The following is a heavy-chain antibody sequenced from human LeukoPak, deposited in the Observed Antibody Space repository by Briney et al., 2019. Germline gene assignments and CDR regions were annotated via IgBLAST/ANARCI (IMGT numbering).Heavy chain of an antibody. J-gene: IGHJ4*02. D-gene: IGHD4-17*01. CDR2: MNPYSGDR. CDR3: ARTTSLTASGYDY. V-gene: IGHV1-8*03. CDR1: GYTFTSYH. Sequence: ASVKVSCKTSGYTFTSYHINWVRQATGQGLEWMGWMNPYSGDRGYAQKFQGRVSITSDTSISTAYLELSSLRSDDTAVYFCARTTSLTASGYDYWGQGTLVSVSS.